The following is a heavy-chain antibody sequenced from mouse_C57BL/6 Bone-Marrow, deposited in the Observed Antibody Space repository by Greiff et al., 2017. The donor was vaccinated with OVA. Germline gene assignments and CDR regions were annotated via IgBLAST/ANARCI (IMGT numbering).Heavy chain of an antibody. CDR1: GFNIKNTY. D-gene: IGHD1-1*01. Sequence: VQLKQSVAELVRPGASVKLSCTASGFNIKNTYMHWVKQRPEQGLEWIGRIDPANGNTKYAPKFKGKATLTADKSSSTAYMQLSSLTSEDSAVYFCARGLREFAYWGQGTLVTVSA. CDR2: IDPANGNT. J-gene: IGHJ3*01. CDR3: ARGLREFAY. V-gene: IGHV14-3*01.